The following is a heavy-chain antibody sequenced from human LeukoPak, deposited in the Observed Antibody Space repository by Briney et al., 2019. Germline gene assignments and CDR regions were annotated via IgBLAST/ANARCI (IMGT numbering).Heavy chain of an antibody. CDR1: GGSFSGYF. D-gene: IGHD6-19*01. CDR3: ARGWAVAGIIFDY. V-gene: IGHV4-34*01. J-gene: IGHJ4*02. Sequence: SETLSLTCAVYGGSFSGYFWSWIRQPPGKGMEWIGEINHSGSTNYNPSLKSRVTISVDTFKNQFSLKLSSVTAADTAEYYCARGWAVAGIIFDYWGQGTLVTVSS. CDR2: INHSGST.